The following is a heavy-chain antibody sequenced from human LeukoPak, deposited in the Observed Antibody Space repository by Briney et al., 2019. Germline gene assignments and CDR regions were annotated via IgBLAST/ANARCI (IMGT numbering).Heavy chain of an antibody. CDR2: IYYSGST. D-gene: IGHD2-2*01. V-gene: IGHV4-59*08. Sequence: PSETLSLTCSVSGGSMSGYYWNWIRQPPGKGLEWIGYIYYSGSTYYNPSLKSRVTISVDTSKNQFSLKLSSVTAADTAVYYCARAHPYQNYFDYWGQGTLVTVSS. CDR1: GGSMSGYY. CDR3: ARAHPYQNYFDY. J-gene: IGHJ4*02.